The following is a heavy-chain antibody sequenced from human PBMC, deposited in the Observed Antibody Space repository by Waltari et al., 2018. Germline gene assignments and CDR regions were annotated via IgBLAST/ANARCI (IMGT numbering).Heavy chain of an antibody. CDR1: GFTFSSYA. CDR3: AKAPYDYVWWSYRFSLGYFDY. CDR2: ISGSGGST. J-gene: IGHJ4*02. Sequence: EVQLLESGGGLVQPGGYLRLSCAASGFTFSSYAMSWVRQAPGKGLEWVSAISGSGGSTYYADSVNGRFTFSRDNSKNTLYLQMNSLRAEDTAVYYCAKAPYDYVWWSYRFSLGYFDYWGQGTLVTVSS. D-gene: IGHD3-16*02. V-gene: IGHV3-23*01.